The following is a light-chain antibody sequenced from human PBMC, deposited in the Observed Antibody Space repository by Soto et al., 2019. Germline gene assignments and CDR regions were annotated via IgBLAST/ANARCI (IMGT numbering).Light chain of an antibody. CDR1: SSDVGGYNY. CDR2: EVS. CDR3: SSYAASNRHVV. V-gene: IGLV2-8*01. J-gene: IGLJ2*01. Sequence: QSALTQPPSASGSPGQSVTISCTGTSSDVGGYNYVSWYQQHPGKAPKLMIYEVSKRPSGVPDRFSGSKSGNTASLTVSGLQAEDEADYYCSSYAASNRHVVFGGGTEVTVL.